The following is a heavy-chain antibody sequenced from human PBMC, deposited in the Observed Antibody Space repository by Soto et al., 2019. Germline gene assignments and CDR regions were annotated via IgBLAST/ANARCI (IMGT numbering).Heavy chain of an antibody. V-gene: IGHV4-30-4*01. Sequence: TLSLTCTVSGGSISSGDYYWSWIRQPPGKGLEWIGYIYYSGSTYYNPSLKSRVTISVDTSKNQFSLKLSSVTAADTAVYYCARERYVDTALYGMDVWGQGTTVTVSS. J-gene: IGHJ6*02. CDR3: ARERYVDTALYGMDV. D-gene: IGHD5-18*01. CDR1: GGSISSGDYY. CDR2: IYYSGST.